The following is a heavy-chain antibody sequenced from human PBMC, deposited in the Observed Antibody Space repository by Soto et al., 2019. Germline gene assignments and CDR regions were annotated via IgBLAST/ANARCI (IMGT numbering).Heavy chain of an antibody. Sequence: PSETTYLASTVSGGTISSADYYGSWIRQPPGKGLEWIGYIYYSGSTYYNPSLKSRGTISVDTSKNQFSLKLSSVTAADTAVYYCARDLYYDSSGEFDYWGQGTLVTVSS. CDR2: IYYSGST. D-gene: IGHD3-22*01. CDR3: ARDLYYDSSGEFDY. V-gene: IGHV4-30-4*01. J-gene: IGHJ4*02. CDR1: GGTISSADYY.